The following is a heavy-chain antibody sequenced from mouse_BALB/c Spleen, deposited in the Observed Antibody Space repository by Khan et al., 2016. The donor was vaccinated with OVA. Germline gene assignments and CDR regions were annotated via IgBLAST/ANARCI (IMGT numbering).Heavy chain of an antibody. J-gene: IGHJ3*01. CDR2: INPTSNYT. Sequence: QIQLVQSGAELAKPGASVKLSCKASGFTFTTYWMPWVQQRPDQGLEWVGYINPTSNYTDYHEKFKDKATLSADKSSSTAYLQLSSLKSEDSAVYYCERDRFDYWGQGTMVTVSA. V-gene: IGHV1-7*01. CDR1: GFTFTTYW. CDR3: ERDRFDY.